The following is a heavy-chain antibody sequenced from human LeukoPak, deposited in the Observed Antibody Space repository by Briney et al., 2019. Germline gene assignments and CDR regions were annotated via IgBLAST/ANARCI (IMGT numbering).Heavy chain of an antibody. J-gene: IGHJ4*02. V-gene: IGHV3-21*01. CDR3: ARDTRFINDYGDYYFDY. CDR2: ISSSSSYI. CDR1: GFTFNRYS. Sequence: GGSLRLSCAASGFTFNRYSMNWVRQAPGKGLEWVSSISSSSSYISYADSVKGRFTISRDNAKNSLYLQMNSLRAEDTAVYYCARDTRFINDYGDYYFDYWGQGTLVTVSS. D-gene: IGHD4-17*01.